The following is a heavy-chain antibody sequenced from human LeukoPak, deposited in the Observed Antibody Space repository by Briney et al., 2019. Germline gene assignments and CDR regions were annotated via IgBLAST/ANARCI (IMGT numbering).Heavy chain of an antibody. D-gene: IGHD1/OR15-1a*01. J-gene: IGHJ3*02. CDR3: ATGPGYWNNDAFDI. CDR2: IIPISGTA. CDR1: GGTFSSYA. Sequence: TVKVSCKASGGTFSSYAISWVRQAPGQGLEWMGRIIPISGTANYAQKFQGRVTITTDESTSTAYMELSSLRSEDTAVYYCATGPGYWNNDAFDIWGQGTMVTVSS. V-gene: IGHV1-69*05.